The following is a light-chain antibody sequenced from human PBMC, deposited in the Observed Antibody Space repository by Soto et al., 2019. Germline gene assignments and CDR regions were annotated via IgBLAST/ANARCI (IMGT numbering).Light chain of an antibody. CDR2: KAS. CDR1: QTISSW. J-gene: IGKJ1*01. V-gene: IGKV1-5*03. CDR3: QHYNSYSEA. Sequence: IQMTQSPSTLSGSVGDRVTITCRASQTISSWLAWYQQKPGKAPKLLIYKASTLKSGVPSRFSGSGSGTEFTLTISSLQPDDFATYHCQHYNSYSEAFGQGTKVELK.